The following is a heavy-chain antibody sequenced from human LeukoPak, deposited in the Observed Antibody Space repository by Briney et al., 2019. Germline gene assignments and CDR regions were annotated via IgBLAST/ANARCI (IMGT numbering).Heavy chain of an antibody. Sequence: PGGSLRLSCAVSEFTVSSKYLIWVRQAPGKGLEWVSVIYSGGSTFYADSVKGPFTISRDNSKNTLYLQMNSLRADDTAVYYCARGPGGYWGQGTLVTV. CDR3: ARGPGGY. V-gene: IGHV3-66*02. J-gene: IGHJ4*02. CDR2: IYSGGST. CDR1: EFTVSSKY. D-gene: IGHD1-14*01.